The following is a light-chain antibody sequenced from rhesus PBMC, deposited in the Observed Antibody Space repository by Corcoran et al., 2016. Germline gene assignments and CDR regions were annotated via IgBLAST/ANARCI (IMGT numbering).Light chain of an antibody. J-gene: IGLJ1*01. CDR2: EVS. V-gene: IGLV2-32*02. CDR3: SSYAGSNTYI. CDR1: SSDIGGYKY. Sequence: QAALTQPPSVSGSPGQSVTISCTGSSSDIGGYKYVSWYQQHPGTAPKLMIYEVSKRPSGVSDRFSGSKSGNTASLTISGLQAEDEADYYCSSYAGSNTYIFGAGTRLTVL.